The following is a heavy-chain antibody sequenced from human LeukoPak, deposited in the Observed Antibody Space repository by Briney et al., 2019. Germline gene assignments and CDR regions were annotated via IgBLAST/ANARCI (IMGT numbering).Heavy chain of an antibody. V-gene: IGHV4-4*02. J-gene: IGHJ4*02. CDR2: IYHSGST. D-gene: IGHD4-17*01. CDR3: ARSPDDYGDYVRDY. CDR1: GGSISSSNW. Sequence: PSETLSLTCAVSGGSISSSNWWSWVRQPPGKGLESIWEIYHSGSTNYNPSLKSRVTISVDKYKNQFSPKLSSVTAADTAVYYCARSPDDYGDYVRDYWGQGTLVTVSS.